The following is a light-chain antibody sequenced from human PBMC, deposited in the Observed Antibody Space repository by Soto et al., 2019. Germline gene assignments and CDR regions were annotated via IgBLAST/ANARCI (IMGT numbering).Light chain of an antibody. CDR2: EST. Sequence: QSALTQPASVSGSPGQSITISCTGTTTDIGTSNLVSWYQQHPTMPPRLIIFESTKRPSGVSSRFSGSKSGNTASLTISGLQAEDEADYYCCSYAGSYTYVFGTGTKLTVL. CDR3: CSYAGSYTYV. J-gene: IGLJ1*01. CDR1: TTDIGTSNL. V-gene: IGLV2-23*01.